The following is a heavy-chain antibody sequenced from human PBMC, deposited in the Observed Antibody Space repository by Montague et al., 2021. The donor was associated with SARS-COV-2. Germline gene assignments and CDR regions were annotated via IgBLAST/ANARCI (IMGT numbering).Heavy chain of an antibody. CDR2: LFHIDTA. V-gene: IGHV4-61*01. Sequence: SETLSLTCTVSDGSVISTYPHWHWVRQSPGRGLEWIGGYLFHIDTADYNASLRSRVTLSVDTSKNQFSLKLTSVTAADTAVYYCTRGIDSYKTGYWGQGTQVTVSS. CDR3: TRGIDSYKTGY. CDR1: DGSVISTYPH. D-gene: IGHD6-13*01. J-gene: IGHJ4*02.